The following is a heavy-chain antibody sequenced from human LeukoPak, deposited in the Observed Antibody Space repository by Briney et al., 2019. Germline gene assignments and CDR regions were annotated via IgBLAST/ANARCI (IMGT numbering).Heavy chain of an antibody. D-gene: IGHD1-26*01. CDR2: ITSSSDI. CDR1: GFSFSSYA. J-gene: IGHJ4*02. V-gene: IGHV3-21*01. Sequence: GGSLRLSCAASGFSFSSYAMNWVRQAPGKGLEWVSSITSSSDIYYADSVKGRFTISRDNAKNSLYLEMNSLGAVDTAVYYCARQFGGSYGYWGQGTLVTVSS. CDR3: ARQFGGSYGY.